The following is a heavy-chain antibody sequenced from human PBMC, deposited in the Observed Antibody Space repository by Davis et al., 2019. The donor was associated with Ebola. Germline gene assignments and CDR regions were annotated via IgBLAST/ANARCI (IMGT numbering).Heavy chain of an antibody. CDR2: IYHSGST. D-gene: IGHD3-10*01. V-gene: IGHV4-38-2*02. CDR1: GYSIGSGYY. J-gene: IGHJ4*02. Sequence: SETLSLTCTVSGYSIGSGYYWSWMRQPPGKGLEWIGSIYHSGSTYYNPSLKSRVTISVDTSNNQFSLKLSSVTAADTAVYYCARIGGIYGSGSYLDYWGQGTLVTVSS. CDR3: ARIGGIYGSGSYLDY.